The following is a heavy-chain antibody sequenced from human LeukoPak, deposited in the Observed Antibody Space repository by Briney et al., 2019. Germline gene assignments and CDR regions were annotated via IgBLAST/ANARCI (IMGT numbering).Heavy chain of an antibody. J-gene: IGHJ4*02. D-gene: IGHD1-1*01. V-gene: IGHV4-30-2*01. CDR2: IYHSGST. CDR1: GGSISSGGYS. Sequence: SRTLSLTCAVSGGSISSGGYSWSWLRQPPGKGLEWIGYIYHSGSTYYNPSLKSRVTISVDRSKNQFSLKLSSVTAADTAVYYCATAYNGIYFDYWGQGTLVTVSS. CDR3: ATAYNGIYFDY.